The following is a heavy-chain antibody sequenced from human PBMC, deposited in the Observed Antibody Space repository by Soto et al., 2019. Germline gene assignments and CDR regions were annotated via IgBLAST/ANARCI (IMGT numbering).Heavy chain of an antibody. Sequence: EVQLVETGGGLIQPGGSLRLSCAASGFTVSSNYMNWVRQAPGKGLEWVSVIYSGGSTYYADSVKGRFTITRDNSKNTLYLQMNSLRAEDTAVYYCASRSPTYYYGSGSPIVDYWGQGTLVTVSS. V-gene: IGHV3-53*02. J-gene: IGHJ4*02. CDR1: GFTVSSNY. D-gene: IGHD3-10*01. CDR2: IYSGGST. CDR3: ASRSPTYYYGSGSPIVDY.